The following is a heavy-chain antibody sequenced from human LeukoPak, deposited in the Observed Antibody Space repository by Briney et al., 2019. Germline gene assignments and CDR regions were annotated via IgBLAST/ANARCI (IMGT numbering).Heavy chain of an antibody. CDR1: GYTFTSYG. CDR3: ASGDYYYDSSGYYYDPLDY. D-gene: IGHD3-22*01. Sequence: ASVKVSCKASGYTFTSYGISWVRQAPGQGLEWMGWISAYNGNTNYAQKLQGRVTMTTDTSTSTAYMELSSLRSEDTAVYYCASGDYYYDSSGYYYDPLDYWGQGTLVTVSS. CDR2: ISAYNGNT. J-gene: IGHJ4*02. V-gene: IGHV1-18*01.